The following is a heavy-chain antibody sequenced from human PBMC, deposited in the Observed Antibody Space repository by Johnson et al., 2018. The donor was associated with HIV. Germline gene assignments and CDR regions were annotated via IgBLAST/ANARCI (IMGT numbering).Heavy chain of an antibody. D-gene: IGHD3-22*01. CDR3: AIGRDSVGFNDAFAI. CDR2: IGTAGDT. Sequence: VQLVESGGGLVQPGRSLRVSCAASGFTFSSYDMHWVRQATGKGLEWVSAIGTAGDTYYPGSVKGRFTISRENPKNSLYLQMNSLRAGDTAVYYCAIGRDSVGFNDAFAIWGQGTMVTVSS. J-gene: IGHJ3*02. CDR1: GFTFSSYD. V-gene: IGHV3-13*01.